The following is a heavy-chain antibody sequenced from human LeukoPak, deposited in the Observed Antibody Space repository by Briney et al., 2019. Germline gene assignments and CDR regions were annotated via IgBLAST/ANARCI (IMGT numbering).Heavy chain of an antibody. CDR1: GGSISSSNW. D-gene: IGHD2-2*01. CDR2: IYHSGST. CDR3: ASWGGYCSSTSCFPMDV. V-gene: IGHV4-4*02. Sequence: PSETLSLTCTVSGGSISSSNWWSWVRQPPGKGLEWIGEIYHSGSTNYNPSLKRRVTISVDKSKNQFSLKLSSVTAADTAVYYCASWGGYCSSTSCFPMDVWGQGTTVTVSS. J-gene: IGHJ6*02.